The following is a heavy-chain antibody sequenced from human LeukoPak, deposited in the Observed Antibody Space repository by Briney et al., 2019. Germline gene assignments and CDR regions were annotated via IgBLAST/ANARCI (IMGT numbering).Heavy chain of an antibody. CDR2: IYPGDSDT. V-gene: IGHV5-51*01. D-gene: IGHD2-15*01. CDR1: GYSFTSYW. CDR3: ARLSGVVVVAATNWFDP. J-gene: IGHJ5*02. Sequence: GESLKISCKGSGYSFTSYWIGCVRQMPGKGLEWMGIIYPGDSDTRYSPSFQGQVTISADKSISTAYLQWSSLKASDTAMYYCARLSGVVVVAATNWFDPWGQGTLVTVSS.